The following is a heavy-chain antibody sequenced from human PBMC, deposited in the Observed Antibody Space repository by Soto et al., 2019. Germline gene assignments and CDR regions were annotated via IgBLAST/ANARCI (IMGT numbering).Heavy chain of an antibody. V-gene: IGHV1-69*06. CDR2: ITPMSGTT. Sequence: SVKVSCKAPGETFRRDVISWVRQAPGQGLEWLGGITPMSGTTDYAQKFQGRVTISADKSTGTAYFELSSLTFDDTGVYYCARGVSMAGRPGFFHHWGQGSLVTVSS. J-gene: IGHJ1*01. CDR1: GETFRRDV. D-gene: IGHD6-6*01. CDR3: ARGVSMAGRPGFFHH.